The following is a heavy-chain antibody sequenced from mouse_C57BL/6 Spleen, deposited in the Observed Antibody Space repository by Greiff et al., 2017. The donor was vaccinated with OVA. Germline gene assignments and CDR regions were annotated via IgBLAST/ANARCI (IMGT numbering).Heavy chain of an antibody. CDR1: GYTFTSYT. CDR2: INPSSGYT. D-gene: IGHD1-1*01. CDR3: ARDVTTVVAKDYFDY. J-gene: IGHJ2*01. V-gene: IGHV1-4*01. Sequence: QVQLQQSGAELARPGASVKMSCKASGYTFTSYTMHWVKQRPGQGLEWIGYINPSSGYTKYNQKFKDKDTLTADKSSSTAYMQLSSLTSEDSAVYYCARDVTTVVAKDYFDYWGQGTTLTVSS.